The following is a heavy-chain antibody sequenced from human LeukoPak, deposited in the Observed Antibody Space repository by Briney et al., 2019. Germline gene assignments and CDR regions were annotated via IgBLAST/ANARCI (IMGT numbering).Heavy chain of an antibody. CDR1: GGSISSYY. CDR3: ARWDPRLTMRFDP. D-gene: IGHD3-22*01. Sequence: SETLSLTCTVSGGSISSYYWSWIRQPPGKGLEWIGYIYYSGSTNYNPSLKSRVTISVDTSKNQFSLKLSSVTAADTAVYYCARWDPRLTMRFDPWGQGTLVTVSS. V-gene: IGHV4-59*01. CDR2: IYYSGST. J-gene: IGHJ5*02.